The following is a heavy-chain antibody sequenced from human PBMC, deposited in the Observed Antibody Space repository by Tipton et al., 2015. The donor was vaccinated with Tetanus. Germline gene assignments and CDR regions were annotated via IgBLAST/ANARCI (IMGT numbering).Heavy chain of an antibody. CDR1: GYTFTSYD. Sequence: QVQLVQSGAEVKKPGASVKVSCKASGYTFTSYDINWVRQATGQGLEWMGWMSPNSGNTGYAQKFQGRVTMTRNTSISTAYMELSSLRSEDTAVYYCARWRVMGVSRVKRNWFDPWGQGTLVTVSS. V-gene: IGHV1-8*01. D-gene: IGHD2-8*01. J-gene: IGHJ5*02. CDR3: ARWRVMGVSRVKRNWFDP. CDR2: MSPNSGNT.